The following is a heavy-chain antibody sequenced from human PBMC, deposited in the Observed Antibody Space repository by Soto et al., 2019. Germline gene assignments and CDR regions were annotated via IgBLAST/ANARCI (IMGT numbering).Heavy chain of an antibody. D-gene: IGHD5-12*01. J-gene: IGHJ4*02. CDR1: GYTFTSYG. CDR3: ARDNGYEFDY. V-gene: IGHV1-18*01. Sequence: QVQLVQSGAEVKKPGASVKVSCKASGYTFTSYGISWVRQAPGQGLEWMGWISAYNGNTNYAQKQQGGIIMTTDTTTRTAYMELRSLRSDDPAVYYCARDNGYEFDYWGQGTLVTVSS. CDR2: ISAYNGNT.